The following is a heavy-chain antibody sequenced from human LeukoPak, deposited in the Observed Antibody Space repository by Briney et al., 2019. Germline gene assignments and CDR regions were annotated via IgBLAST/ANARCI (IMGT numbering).Heavy chain of an antibody. D-gene: IGHD3-16*02. CDR1: GGSFSGYY. V-gene: IGHV4-34*01. CDR3: ARGNGYVWGSYRHFDY. J-gene: IGHJ4*02. CDR2: INHSGGT. Sequence: PSETLSLTCAVYGGSFSGYYWSWIRQPPGKGLEWIGEINHSGGTNYNPSLKSRVTISVDTSKNQFSLKLSSVTAADTAVYYCARGNGYVWGSYRHFDYWGQGTLVTVSS.